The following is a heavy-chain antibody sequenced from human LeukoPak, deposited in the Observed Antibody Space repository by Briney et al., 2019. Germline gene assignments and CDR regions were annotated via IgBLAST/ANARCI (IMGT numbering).Heavy chain of an antibody. CDR2: IFSSGRT. V-gene: IGHV4-4*08. CDR1: GGSITVYY. CDR3: ARLTKFLTTYYPTP. J-gene: IGHJ5*02. Sequence: SETLSLTCTVSGGSITVYYWSWIRHPPGKGLEWVCYIFSSGRTNYNPSLNSQVTISLDTSKSQFSLKLIFVTASDTAVYYCARLTKFLTTYYPTPWGQGTLVTVSS. D-gene: IGHD2/OR15-2a*01.